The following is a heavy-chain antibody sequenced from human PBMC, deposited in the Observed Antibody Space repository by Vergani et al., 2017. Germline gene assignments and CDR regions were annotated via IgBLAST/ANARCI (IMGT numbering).Heavy chain of an antibody. Sequence: QVQLVQSGAEVKKPGASVKVSCKASGYTFTSYGISWVRQATGQGLEWMGWISAYNGNTNNAQKLQGRVTMTTDTSTSTAYMALSSLRSDDTAVYYCARVRITMVRGVTLYYFDYWGQGTLVTVSS. CDR1: GYTFTSYG. D-gene: IGHD3-10*01. V-gene: IGHV1-18*01. CDR3: ARVRITMVRGVTLYYFDY. CDR2: ISAYNGNT. J-gene: IGHJ4*02.